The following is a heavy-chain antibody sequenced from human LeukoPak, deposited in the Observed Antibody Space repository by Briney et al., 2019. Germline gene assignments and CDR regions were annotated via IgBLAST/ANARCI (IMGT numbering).Heavy chain of an antibody. Sequence: PGGSLRLSCAASGFTFSSYAMHWVRQAPGKGLEYVSAISGNGGSTYYANSVKGRFTISRDNSKNTLYLQMGSLRAEDMAVYYCARAGYSSDWYAEYFQHWGQGTLVTVSS. V-gene: IGHV3-64*01. CDR3: ARAGYSSDWYAEYFQH. D-gene: IGHD6-19*01. J-gene: IGHJ1*01. CDR2: ISGNGGST. CDR1: GFTFSSYA.